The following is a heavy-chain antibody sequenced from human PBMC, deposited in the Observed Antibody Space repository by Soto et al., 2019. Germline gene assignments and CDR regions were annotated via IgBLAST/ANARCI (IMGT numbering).Heavy chain of an antibody. Sequence: PSETLSLTCSVSGGSISTYYWSWIRQPPGKGLEWIGYISYNGGTNYNPSLKSRVTISLDTSKNQFSLKLRSATAADTAVYYCVRDIPALYWGKGTLGTVS. CDR3: VRDIPALY. V-gene: IGHV4-59*01. CDR2: ISYNGGT. CDR1: GGSISTYY. J-gene: IGHJ4*02. D-gene: IGHD2-21*01.